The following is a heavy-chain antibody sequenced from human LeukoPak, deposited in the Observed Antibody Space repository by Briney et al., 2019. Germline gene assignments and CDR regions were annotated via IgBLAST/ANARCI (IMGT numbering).Heavy chain of an antibody. CDR1: GGSFSGYF. CDR3: VRGLIPVGGY. Sequence: PSQTLSLTCAVYGGSFSGYFRSWIRQPPGKGVEWIGEINNSGSTNYNPSLKSRVTISADTSKNQFSLKLRSVTAADTAVYYCVRGLIPVGGYWGQGTLVTVSS. J-gene: IGHJ4*02. V-gene: IGHV4-34*01. D-gene: IGHD2-21*01. CDR2: INNSGST.